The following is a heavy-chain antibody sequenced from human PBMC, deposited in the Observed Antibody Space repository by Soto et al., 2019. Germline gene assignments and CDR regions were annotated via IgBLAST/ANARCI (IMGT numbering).Heavy chain of an antibody. CDR2: IRSSGSTI. CDR3: ARGGHCSSTSCYLGYYYYGMDV. Sequence: PGGSLRLSCAASRFTFSTYEMNWVRQAPGKGLEWVSYIRSSGSTIYYADSMKGRFTISRDNAKNSLYLQMNSLRAEDTAVYYCARGGHCSSTSCYLGYYYYGMDVWGQGTTVTVSS. CDR1: RFTFSTYE. J-gene: IGHJ6*02. V-gene: IGHV3-48*03. D-gene: IGHD2-2*01.